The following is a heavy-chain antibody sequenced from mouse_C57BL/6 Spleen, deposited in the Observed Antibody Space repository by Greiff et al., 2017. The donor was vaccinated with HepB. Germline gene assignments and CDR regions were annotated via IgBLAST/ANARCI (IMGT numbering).Heavy chain of an antibody. D-gene: IGHD1-1*02. Sequence: EVKLVESGGGLVKPGGSLKLSCAASGFTFSSYAMSWVRQTPEKRLEWVATISDGGSYTYYPDNVKGRFTISRDNAKNNLYLQMSHLKSEDTAWYYGARDYVGFDVWGTGTPAPVSS. CDR1: GFTFSSYA. V-gene: IGHV5-4*03. CDR2: ISDGGSYT. J-gene: IGHJ1*03. CDR3: ARDYVGFDV.